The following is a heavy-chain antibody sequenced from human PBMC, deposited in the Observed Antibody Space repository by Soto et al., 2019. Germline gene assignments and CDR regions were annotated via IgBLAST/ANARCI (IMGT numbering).Heavy chain of an antibody. CDR3: ALHYGSGSNYYYYGMDV. J-gene: IGHJ6*02. CDR1: GGTFSRYA. D-gene: IGHD3-10*01. Sequence: QVQLVQSGAEVKKPGSSVKVSCKASGGTFSRYAISWVRQAPGQGLEWMGGIISIFGTADYTQKFQGRVTMTADQSXSXPYMELSSLRSEDTAVYYCALHYGSGSNYYYYGMDVWGQGTTVTVSS. CDR2: IISIFGTA. V-gene: IGHV1-69*12.